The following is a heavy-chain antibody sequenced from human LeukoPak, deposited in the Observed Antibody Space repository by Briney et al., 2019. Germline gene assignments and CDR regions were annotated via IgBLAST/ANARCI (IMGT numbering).Heavy chain of an antibody. J-gene: IGHJ4*02. Sequence: GGSLRLSCAASGFTFSSIAMTWVRQAPGKGLEWVSSIRSNGDTTYNADSVKGRFTISRDNAKNSLYLQMNSLRAEDTAVYYCASISGYSYSWGQGTLVTVSS. CDR1: GFTFSSIA. D-gene: IGHD5-18*01. V-gene: IGHV3-23*01. CDR2: IRSNGDTT. CDR3: ASISGYSYS.